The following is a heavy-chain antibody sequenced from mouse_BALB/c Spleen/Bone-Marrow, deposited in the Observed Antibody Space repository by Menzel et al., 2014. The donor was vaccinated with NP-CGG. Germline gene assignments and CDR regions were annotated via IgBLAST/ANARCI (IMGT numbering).Heavy chain of an antibody. Sequence: QVPLQQSGADLVRPGSSVKISCKASGYAFSSYWMNWVKQRPGQGLEWIGQIYPGDGDTNYNGKFKGKATLTADKSSSTAYMQLSSLTSEDSAVYFCARSLYYGSSYPLYAMDYWGQGTSVTVSS. D-gene: IGHD1-1*01. CDR2: IYPGDGDT. CDR3: ARSLYYGSSYPLYAMDY. CDR1: GYAFSSYW. J-gene: IGHJ4*01. V-gene: IGHV1-80*01.